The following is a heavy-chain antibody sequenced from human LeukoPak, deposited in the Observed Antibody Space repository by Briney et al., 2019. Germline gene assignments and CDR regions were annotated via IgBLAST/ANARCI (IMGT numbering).Heavy chain of an antibody. J-gene: IGHJ4*02. CDR3: ARSYYDYVWGSYRPSPVFDY. CDR1: GYTFTSYD. V-gene: IGHV1-8*02. D-gene: IGHD3-16*02. Sequence: ASVKVSCKASGYTFTSYDINWVRQATGQGLEWMGWMNPNSGNTGYAQKFQGRVTMTTDTSTSTAYMELRSLRSDDTAVYYCARSYYDYVWGSYRPSPVFDYWGQGTLVTVSS. CDR2: MNPNSGNT.